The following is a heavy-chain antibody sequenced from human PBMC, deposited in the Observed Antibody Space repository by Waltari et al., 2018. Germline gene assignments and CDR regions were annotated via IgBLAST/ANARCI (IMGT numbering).Heavy chain of an antibody. V-gene: IGHV4-61*01. CDR2: IYSSGSA. CDR3: VGSCTNGVFYTEGLFDY. Sequence: QVQLQESGPGLVKPSETLSLTCTVSGGSVSSGSYYWSWIRKPPGKGLEGIGYIYSSGSATDNPALKSRVIISVDTSKTQFSLKLSSVTAADTAVYYCVGSCTNGVFYTEGLFDYWGQGTLVTVSS. J-gene: IGHJ4*02. D-gene: IGHD2-8*01. CDR1: GGSVSSGSYY.